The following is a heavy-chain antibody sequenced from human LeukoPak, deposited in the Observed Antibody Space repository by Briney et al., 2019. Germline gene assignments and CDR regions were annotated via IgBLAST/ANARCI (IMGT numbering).Heavy chain of an antibody. CDR1: GYTFTSYG. CDR2: ISAYNGNT. J-gene: IGHJ4*02. V-gene: IGHV1-18*04. Sequence: ASVKVSCKASGYTFTSYGISWVRQAPGQGLEWMGWISAYNGNTNYAQKLQSRVTITRDTSASTAYMELSSLRSEDTAVYYCARNKWFGELPFDYWGQGTLVTVSS. D-gene: IGHD3-10*01. CDR3: ARNKWFGELPFDY.